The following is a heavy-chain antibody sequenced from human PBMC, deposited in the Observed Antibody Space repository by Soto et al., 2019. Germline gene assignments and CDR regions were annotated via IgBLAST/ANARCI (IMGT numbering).Heavy chain of an antibody. D-gene: IGHD2-15*01. CDR3: ARDRGYCSGGSCYPLFDY. CDR2: IKQDGSEK. Sequence: GGSLRLSCAASGFTFSSYWMSWVRQAPGKGLEWVANIKQDGSEKYYVDSVKGRFTISRDNAKNSLYLQMNSLRAEDTAVYYCARDRGYCSGGSCYPLFDYWGQGTLVTVSS. V-gene: IGHV3-7*01. CDR1: GFTFSSYW. J-gene: IGHJ4*02.